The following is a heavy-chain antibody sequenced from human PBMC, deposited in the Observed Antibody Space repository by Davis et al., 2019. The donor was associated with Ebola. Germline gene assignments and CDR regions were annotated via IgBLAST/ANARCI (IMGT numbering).Heavy chain of an antibody. J-gene: IGHJ6*04. V-gene: IGHV1-46*01. CDR2: INPSGGST. Sequence: ASVKVSCKASGYTFTSYYMHWVRQAPGQGLEWMGIINPSGGSTSYAQKFQGRVTMTRDTSTSTVYMELSSLRSEDTAVYYCARETGEVTGSSYYYYGMDVWGKGTTVTVSS. CDR1: GYTFTSYY. CDR3: ARETGEVTGSSYYYYGMDV. D-gene: IGHD6-13*01.